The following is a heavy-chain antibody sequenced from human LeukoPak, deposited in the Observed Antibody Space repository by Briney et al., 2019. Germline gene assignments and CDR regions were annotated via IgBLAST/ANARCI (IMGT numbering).Heavy chain of an antibody. CDR3: TRDGGSFCDFDY. CDR2: INTDGRIT. CDR1: GFSFRNYA. Sequence: GGSLGLSCVASGFSFRNYAIHWVRQAPGKGLEYVSVINTDGRITYYADSVKGRFTISRDNSKNTVYLQMGSLRGEATAVYYCTRDGGSFCDFDYWGQGALVTVSS. J-gene: IGHJ4*02. V-gene: IGHV3-64*02. D-gene: IGHD1-26*01.